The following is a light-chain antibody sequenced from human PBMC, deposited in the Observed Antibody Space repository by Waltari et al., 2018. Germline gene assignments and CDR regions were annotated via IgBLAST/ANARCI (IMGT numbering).Light chain of an antibody. Sequence: QSVLTQPPSVSGAPGQRVTISCTGSSPNIGAGYDVHWSRQLPGTAPQLLIFGKKNRPAGGADRFSASWSGTSVSLAIAGLQAEDEGYYYGQSEDSRLCVLVCGGGTKLTVL. J-gene: IGLJ2*01. CDR2: GKK. CDR3: QSEDSRLCVLV. CDR1: SPNIGAGYD. V-gene: IGLV1-40*01.